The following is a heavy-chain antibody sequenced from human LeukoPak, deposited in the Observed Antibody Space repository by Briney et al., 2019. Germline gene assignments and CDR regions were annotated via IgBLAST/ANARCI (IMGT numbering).Heavy chain of an antibody. J-gene: IGHJ5*02. CDR1: GFTFDDYT. Sequence: PGGSLRLSCAASGFTFDDYTMHWVRQAPGKGLEWVAVIWYDGSNKYYADSVKGRFTISRDNSKNTLYLQMNSLRAEDTAVYYCARDASILSPVPFDPWGQGTLVTVSS. D-gene: IGHD2-2*01. CDR3: ARDASILSPVPFDP. CDR2: IWYDGSNK. V-gene: IGHV3-33*08.